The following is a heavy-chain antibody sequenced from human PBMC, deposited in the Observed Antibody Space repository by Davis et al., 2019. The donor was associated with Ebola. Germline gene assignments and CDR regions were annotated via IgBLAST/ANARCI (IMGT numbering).Heavy chain of an antibody. CDR1: GGSFSGYY. CDR2: INHSGST. D-gene: IGHD2-2*01. J-gene: IGHJ4*02. CDR3: ARGTVVVPAAPMYYFDY. Sequence: SQTLSLTCAVYGGSFSGYYWSWIRQPPGKGLEWIGEINHSGSTNYNPSLKSRVTISVDTSKNQFSLKLSSVTAADTAVYYCARGTVVVPAAPMYYFDYWGQGTLVTVSS. V-gene: IGHV4-34*01.